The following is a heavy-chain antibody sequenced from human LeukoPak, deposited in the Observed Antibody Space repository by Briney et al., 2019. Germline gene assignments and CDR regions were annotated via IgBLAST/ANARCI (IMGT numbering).Heavy chain of an antibody. D-gene: IGHD3-22*01. CDR2: IWYDGSNK. V-gene: IGHV3-30*02. CDR3: AKPRSSGYYDGAFDI. J-gene: IGHJ3*02. Sequence: PGGSLRLSCAASGFTFSNYGMHWVRQAPGKGLGWVAFIWYDGSNKYYGDSVKGRFTISRDNSKNTLYLQMNSLRAEDTAVYYCAKPRSSGYYDGAFDIWGQGTMVTVSS. CDR1: GFTFSNYG.